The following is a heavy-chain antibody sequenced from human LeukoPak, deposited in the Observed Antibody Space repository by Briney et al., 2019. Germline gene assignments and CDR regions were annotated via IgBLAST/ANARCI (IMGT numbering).Heavy chain of an antibody. V-gene: IGHV3-66*01. D-gene: IGHD2-2*01. J-gene: IGHJ4*02. Sequence: GGSLRLSCAASGFTFSSYWMSWVRQAPGKGLEWVSVINSGGSTYYADSVKGRFTISRDNSKNTLYLQMNSLRAEDTAVFYGARRLSSSWACDCWGQGTLVTVSS. CDR1: GFTFSSYW. CDR3: ARRLSSSWACDC. CDR2: INSGGST.